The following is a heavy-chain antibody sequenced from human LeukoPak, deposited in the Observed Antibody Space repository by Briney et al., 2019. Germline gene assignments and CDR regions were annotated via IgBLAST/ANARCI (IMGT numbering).Heavy chain of an antibody. CDR2: ISYDGSKK. D-gene: IGHD1-26*01. J-gene: IGHJ4*02. CDR1: GFIFSYYA. Sequence: PGGSLRLSCAASGFIFSYYAMHWVRQAPGEGLEWAAVISYDGSKKYYGDSVKGRFTISRDNSKNTLYLQMNSLRGEDTAVYYCARDQTGTYNVDSWGQGTLVTVSS. CDR3: ARDQTGTYNVDS. V-gene: IGHV3-30*04.